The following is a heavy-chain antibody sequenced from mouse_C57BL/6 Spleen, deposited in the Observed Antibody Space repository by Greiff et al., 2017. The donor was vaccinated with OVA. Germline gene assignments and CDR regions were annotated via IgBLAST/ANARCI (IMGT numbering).Heavy chain of an antibody. CDR1: GFSLTSYG. CDR3: ASNLYYYAMDY. D-gene: IGHD6-5*01. Sequence: VKLVESGPGLVQPSQSLSITCTVSGFSLTSYGVHWVRQSPGKGLEWLGVIWSGGSTDYNAAFISRLSISKDNSKSQVFFKMNSLQADDTAIYYCASNLYYYAMDYWGQGTSVTVSS. CDR2: IWSGGST. V-gene: IGHV2-2*01. J-gene: IGHJ4*01.